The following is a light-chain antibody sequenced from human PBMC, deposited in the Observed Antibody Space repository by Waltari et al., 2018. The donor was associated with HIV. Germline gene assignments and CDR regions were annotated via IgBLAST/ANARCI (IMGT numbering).Light chain of an antibody. CDR2: DVT. V-gene: IGLV2-14*01. J-gene: IGLJ3*02. Sequence: QSALTQPVSVSGSPGVSITISCVGTNNDIGLFNYVSWYRHLPAIPPQLVIYDVTRRPSGVSSRVSGSKSGNTASLTISGLQTDDEGHYYCSSSSSSGSVLFGGGTKVTV. CDR3: SSSSSSGSVL. CDR1: NNDIGLFNY.